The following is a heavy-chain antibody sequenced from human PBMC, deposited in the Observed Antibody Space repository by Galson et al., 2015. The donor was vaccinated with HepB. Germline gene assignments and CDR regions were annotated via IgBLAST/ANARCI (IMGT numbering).Heavy chain of an antibody. V-gene: IGHV3-33*01. J-gene: IGHJ6*02. D-gene: IGHD4-17*01. Sequence: SLRLSCAASGFTFSSYGMHWVRQAPGKGLEWVAVIWYDGSNKYYADSVKGRFTISRDNSKNTLYLQMNSLRAEDTAVYYCARDHFVTDYGDYEYYYGMDVWGQGTTVTVSS. CDR1: GFTFSSYG. CDR2: IWYDGSNK. CDR3: ARDHFVTDYGDYEYYYGMDV.